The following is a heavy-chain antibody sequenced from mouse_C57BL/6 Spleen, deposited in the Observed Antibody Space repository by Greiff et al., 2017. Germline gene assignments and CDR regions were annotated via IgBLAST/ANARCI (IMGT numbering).Heavy chain of an antibody. CDR3: ARQDGLRDFDD. CDR2: ISGGGGNT. V-gene: IGHV5-9*01. Sequence: EVQLLESGGGLVKPGGSLKLSCAASGFTFSSYTMSWVRQTPEKGLEWVATISGGGGNTYYPDSMKGRFTISRDNAKNTLYLQMSTLRSEDTALYYCARQDGLRDFDDWGKGTTLTVSS. D-gene: IGHD3-1*01. J-gene: IGHJ2*01. CDR1: GFTFSSYT.